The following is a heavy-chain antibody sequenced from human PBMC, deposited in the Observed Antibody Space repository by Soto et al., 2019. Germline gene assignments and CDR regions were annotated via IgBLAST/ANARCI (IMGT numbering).Heavy chain of an antibody. CDR3: AKAGGMDV. CDR1: GFTFSSYG. J-gene: IGHJ6*02. Sequence: GGSLRLSCAASGFTFSSYGMHWVRQAPGKGLEWVAVISYDGSNKYYADSVKGRFTISRDNSKNTLYLQMNSLRAEDAAVYYCAKAGGMDVWGQGTTVTVSS. V-gene: IGHV3-30*18. CDR2: ISYDGSNK.